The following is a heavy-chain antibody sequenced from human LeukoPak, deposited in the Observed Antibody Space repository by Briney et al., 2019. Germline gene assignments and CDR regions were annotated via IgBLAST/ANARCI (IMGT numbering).Heavy chain of an antibody. J-gene: IGHJ4*02. CDR1: GFTFSSYG. V-gene: IGHV3-30*18. D-gene: IGHD5-12*01. CDR3: AKAYVDIVATPPADY. Sequence: QPGGSLRLSCAASGFTFSSYGMHWVRQAPGKGLEGVAVISYDGSNKYYADSVKGRFTISRDNSKNTLYLQMNSLRAEDTAVYYCAKAYVDIVATPPADYWGQGTLVTVSS. CDR2: ISYDGSNK.